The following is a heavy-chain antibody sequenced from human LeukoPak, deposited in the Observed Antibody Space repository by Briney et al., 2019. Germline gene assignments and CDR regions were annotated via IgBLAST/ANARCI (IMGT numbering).Heavy chain of an antibody. CDR2: IYYSGST. Sequence: SETLSLTCTVSGDSISSFYWRWIRQPPGKGLEWIGYIYYSGSTNYNPSLKSRVTISVDTSKNQFSLKLSSVTAADTAVYYCARDRRRACVSWGQGTMVTVSS. CDR1: GDSISSFY. CDR3: ARDRRRACVS. V-gene: IGHV4-59*01. D-gene: IGHD2-2*01. J-gene: IGHJ3*01.